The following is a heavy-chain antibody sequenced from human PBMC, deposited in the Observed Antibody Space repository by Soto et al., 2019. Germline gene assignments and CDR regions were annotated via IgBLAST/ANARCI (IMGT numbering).Heavy chain of an antibody. D-gene: IGHD3-10*01. J-gene: IGHJ4*02. Sequence: EVQLVESGGGMVQPGESLRLSCAASGFTVSSNYINWVRQAPGKRLELVSLINSGGNTHYADSVKGRFTNSRGNSKNTLYLQMTGLRADDTAVYYCAGSSGEYIESREFDYWGQGTLVTVSS. V-gene: IGHV3-66*01. CDR2: INSGGNT. CDR3: AGSSGEYIESREFDY. CDR1: GFTVSSNY.